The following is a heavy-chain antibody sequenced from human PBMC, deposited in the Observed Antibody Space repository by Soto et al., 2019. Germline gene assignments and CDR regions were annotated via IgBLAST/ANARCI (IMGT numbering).Heavy chain of an antibody. V-gene: IGHV4-59*01. D-gene: IGHD1-26*01. CDR3: ARRYGGNFDY. CDR1: GGSIDSYY. Sequence: SETLSLTCPVSGGSIDSYYLSWIRQPPGKGLEWIGYIYYSGSTNYNPSLKSRVTISVDTSKNQFSLKLSSVTAADTAVYYCARRYGGNFDYWGQGTLVTVSS. J-gene: IGHJ4*02. CDR2: IYYSGST.